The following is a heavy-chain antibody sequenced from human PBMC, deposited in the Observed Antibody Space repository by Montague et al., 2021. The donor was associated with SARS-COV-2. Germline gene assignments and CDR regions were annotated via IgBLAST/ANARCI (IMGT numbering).Heavy chain of an antibody. CDR2: ISYTGRT. Sequence: SETLSLTCTVSVGSISSRDYDWSWIRQSPGQVFTWIGIISYTGRTYYNPSLRSRVSFSMDTSKNHFSLSLSSVTVADTAVYFCARQLPSYCATNKCYPYYFDGWGQGALVTVSS. V-gene: IGHV4-39*01. CDR3: ARQLPSYCATNKCYPYYFDG. D-gene: IGHD2-8*01. J-gene: IGHJ4*02. CDR1: VGSISSRDYD.